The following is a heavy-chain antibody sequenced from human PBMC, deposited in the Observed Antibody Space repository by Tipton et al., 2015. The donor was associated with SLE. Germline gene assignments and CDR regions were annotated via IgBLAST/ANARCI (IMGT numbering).Heavy chain of an antibody. V-gene: IGHV4-59*11. D-gene: IGHD6-6*01. CDR3: ARESKGSFDY. J-gene: IGHJ4*02. CDR1: GGSISSHY. Sequence: TLSLTCTVSGGSISSHYWSWIRQPPGKGLEWIGYIYYSGSTNYNPSLKSRVTISVDTSKNQFSLKLSPVTAADTAVYYCARESKGSFDYWGQGTLVTVSS. CDR2: IYYSGST.